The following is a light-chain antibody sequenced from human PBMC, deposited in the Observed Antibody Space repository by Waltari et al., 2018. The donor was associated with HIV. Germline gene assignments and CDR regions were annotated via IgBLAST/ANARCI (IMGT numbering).Light chain of an antibody. J-gene: IGLJ2*01. CDR3: QAWDSSTGV. CDR2: QDS. Sequence: SYELTQPPSVSVSPGQTASITRSGDNLGDKYACWYQQKPGQSPVLVIYQDSKRPSGIPERFSGSNSGNTATLTISGTQAMDEADYYCQAWDSSTGVFGGGTKLTVL. V-gene: IGLV3-1*01. CDR1: NLGDKY.